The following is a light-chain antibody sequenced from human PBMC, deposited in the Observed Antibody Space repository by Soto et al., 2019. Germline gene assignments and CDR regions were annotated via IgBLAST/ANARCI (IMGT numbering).Light chain of an antibody. CDR3: QQYNSYSGT. CDR2: DAS. Sequence: DIQMTQSPSTLSASVGDRVTITCRASQSISSWLAWYQQKPGKAPKLLIYDASSLESGVPSRFSGSGSGTEFTLTISSLQPDDFAPYYCQQYNSYSGTFGQGTNVEIK. CDR1: QSISSW. J-gene: IGKJ1*01. V-gene: IGKV1-5*01.